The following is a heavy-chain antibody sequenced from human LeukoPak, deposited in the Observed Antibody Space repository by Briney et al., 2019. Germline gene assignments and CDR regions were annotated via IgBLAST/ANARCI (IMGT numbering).Heavy chain of an antibody. J-gene: IGHJ4*02. Sequence: SETLSLTCTVSGGSFSIYYWSWIRQPAGKGLEYIGRIYTSGSTNYNPSLKSRVTMSVDTSNNQFSLKLSSVTAADTAVYYCARGLRTAARPIDYWGQGTLVTVSS. CDR3: ARGLRTAARPIDY. CDR2: IYTSGST. D-gene: IGHD6-6*01. V-gene: IGHV4-4*07. CDR1: GGSFSIYY.